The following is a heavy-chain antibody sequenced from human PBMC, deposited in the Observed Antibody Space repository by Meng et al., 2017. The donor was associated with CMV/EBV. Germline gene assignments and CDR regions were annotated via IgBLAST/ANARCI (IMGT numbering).Heavy chain of an antibody. CDR2: IYTIRST. Sequence: QLEESVPGVVKSSKTLSLTCIVSDGSSSSYYWAWISWPRGTAVEGIGCIYTIRSTNYNPSLKRRVTRWVDSSKNQFSLKVSSVTAAETAVYYCARDLMNCSSTSCANWFDPWGQGTLVTVSS. CDR1: DGSSSSYY. J-gene: IGHJ5*02. V-gene: IGHV4-4*07. D-gene: IGHD2-2*01. CDR3: ARDLMNCSSTSCANWFDP.